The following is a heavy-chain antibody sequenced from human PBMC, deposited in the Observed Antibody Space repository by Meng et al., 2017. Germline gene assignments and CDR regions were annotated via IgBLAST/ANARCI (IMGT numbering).Heavy chain of an antibody. V-gene: IGHV1-2*06. Sequence: QVQVWQSGAYVKKPVAQVKVSYTPSGYNFPDYYIHWVRQAPGQGLEWMGRIDPKSGDTHYAQKFQGRVTMTGDTSIGTAYMELRGLRSDDTAVYFCARDEDISSAGKLFGDYWGQGTLVTVSS. CDR3: ARDEDISSAGKLFGDY. CDR2: IDPKSGDT. J-gene: IGHJ4*02. D-gene: IGHD6-13*01. CDR1: GYNFPDYY.